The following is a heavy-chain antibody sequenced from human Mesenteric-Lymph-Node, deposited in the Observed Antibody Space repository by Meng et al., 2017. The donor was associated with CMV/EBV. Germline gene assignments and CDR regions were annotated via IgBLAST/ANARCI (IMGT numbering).Heavy chain of an antibody. CDR3: VRVQGGWFDP. V-gene: IGHV4-39*07. CDR2: VYYSGST. Sequence: CTVSGGSISRDGDYWGWSRQPPGKGLEWIGSVYYSGSTYYNPSLKSRVTISVDTSKNQFSLNLISVTAADTAVFYCVRVQGGWFDPWGQGTLVTVSS. CDR1: GGSISRDGDY. J-gene: IGHJ5*02.